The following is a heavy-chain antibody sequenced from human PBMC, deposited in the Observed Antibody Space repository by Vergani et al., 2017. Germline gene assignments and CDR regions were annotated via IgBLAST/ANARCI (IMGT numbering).Heavy chain of an antibody. CDR2: IIPIFGTA. V-gene: IGHV1-69*01. J-gene: IGHJ4*02. D-gene: IGHD6-13*01. CDR3: ASGKGIAAPRLFNY. CDR1: GGTFSSYA. Sequence: QVQLVQSGAEVKKPGSSVKDSCKASGGTFSSYAISWVRQAPGQGLEWMGGIIPIFGTANYAQKFQGRVTITADESTSTAYMELSSLRSEDTAVYYCASGKGIAAPRLFNYWGQGTLVTVSS.